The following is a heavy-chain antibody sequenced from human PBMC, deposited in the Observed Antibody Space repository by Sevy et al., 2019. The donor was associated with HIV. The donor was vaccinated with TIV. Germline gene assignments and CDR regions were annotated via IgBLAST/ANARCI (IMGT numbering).Heavy chain of an antibody. CDR3: TTDPGYYDSSGYYYM. CDR2: IKSKTDGGTT. D-gene: IGHD3-22*01. CDR1: GFTFNNAW. Sequence: GGSLRLSCAASGFTFNNAWMSWVRQAPGKGLEWVGRIKSKTDGGTTDYAAPVKGKFTISRDDSKNTLFLQMNSLKTEDTALYYCTTDPGYYDSSGYYYMWGQGTLVTVSS. J-gene: IGHJ4*02. V-gene: IGHV3-15*01.